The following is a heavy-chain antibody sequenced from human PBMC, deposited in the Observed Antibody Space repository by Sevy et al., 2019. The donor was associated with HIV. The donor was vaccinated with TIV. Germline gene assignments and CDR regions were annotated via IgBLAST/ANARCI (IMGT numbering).Heavy chain of an antibody. Sequence: GGSLRLSCAASGFTFSSYWMSGVRQAPRKGLEWVANIKQDGSEKYYVDSVKGRFTISRDNAKNSLYLQMNSLRAEDTAVYYCARDTSDYGGNSAFDIWGQGTMVTISS. CDR3: ARDTSDYGGNSAFDI. D-gene: IGHD4-17*01. CDR2: IKQDGSEK. CDR1: GFTFSSYW. V-gene: IGHV3-7*01. J-gene: IGHJ3*02.